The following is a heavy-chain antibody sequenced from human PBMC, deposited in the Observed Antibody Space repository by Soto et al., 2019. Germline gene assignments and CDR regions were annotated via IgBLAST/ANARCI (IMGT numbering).Heavy chain of an antibody. D-gene: IGHD1-26*01. CDR3: TTEICRAHWELPDSDCFDY. CDR2: IKSKTDGGTT. Sequence: EVQLVESGGGLVKPGGSLRLSCAAPGFTLSNAWMNWVRQAPGTGLEWVGRIKSKTDGGTTDYAAPVTGRFTISRDDSKNPLSLQRNSLKTEDTAVYYCTTEICRAHWELPDSDCFDYWGQGTLVTVSA. V-gene: IGHV3-15*07. CDR1: GFTLSNAW. J-gene: IGHJ4*02.